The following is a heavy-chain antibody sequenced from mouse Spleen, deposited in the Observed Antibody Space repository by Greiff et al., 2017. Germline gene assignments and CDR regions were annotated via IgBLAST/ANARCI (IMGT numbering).Heavy chain of an antibody. V-gene: IGHV1-50*01. Sequence: VQLQQSGAELVKPGASVKLSCKASGFTFTSYWMQWVKQRPGQGLEWIGEIDPSDSYTYYHQKFKGKATLTVDTSSSTAYMQLSSLTSEECAVYDSARLLRNAMDYWGQGTSVTVSS. D-gene: IGHD1-1*01. CDR2: IDPSDSYT. CDR3: ARLLRNAMDY. J-gene: IGHJ4*01. CDR1: GFTFTSYW.